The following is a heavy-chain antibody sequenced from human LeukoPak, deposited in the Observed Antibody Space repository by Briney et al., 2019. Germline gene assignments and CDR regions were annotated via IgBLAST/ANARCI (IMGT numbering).Heavy chain of an antibody. J-gene: IGHJ5*01. CDR2: ISAYNGNT. D-gene: IGHD1-14*01. Sequence: ASVKVSCKASGYTFTSYGISWVRQAPGQGLEWMGWISAYNGNTNYAQKLQGRVTMTTDTSTSTAYMELRSLRSDDTAVYYCASQHRDRWPAFFTSWGKEPWVTVS. CDR1: GYTFTSYG. CDR3: ASQHRDRWPAFFTS. V-gene: IGHV1-18*01.